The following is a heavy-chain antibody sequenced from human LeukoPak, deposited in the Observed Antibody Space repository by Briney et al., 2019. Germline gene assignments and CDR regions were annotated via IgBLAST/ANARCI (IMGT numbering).Heavy chain of an antibody. CDR3: ARALDSSGHYDY. Sequence: PSETLSLTCAVPGYSISSGYYWGWIRQPPGKGLEWIGSIYNSVSTYYNPSLKSRVTISVDTSKNQFSLKLSSVTAADTAVYYCARALDSSGHYDYWGQGTLVTVSS. D-gene: IGHD3-22*01. J-gene: IGHJ4*02. CDR2: IYNSVST. CDR1: GYSISSGYY. V-gene: IGHV4-38-2*01.